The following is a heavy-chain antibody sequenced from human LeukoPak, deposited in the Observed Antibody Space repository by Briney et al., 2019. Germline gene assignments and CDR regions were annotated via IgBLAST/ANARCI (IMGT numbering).Heavy chain of an antibody. CDR3: ARVWIHDAYYYMDV. V-gene: IGHV1-2*02. CDR2: INPNSGGT. J-gene: IGHJ6*03. Sequence: VSVKVSCKASGYTFTGYYVHWVRQAPGQGLEWMGWINPNSGGTNYAQKFQGRVTMTRDTSISTAYMELSRLRSDDTAVYYCARVWIHDAYYYMDVWGKGTTVTISS. D-gene: IGHD5-18*01. CDR1: GYTFTGYY.